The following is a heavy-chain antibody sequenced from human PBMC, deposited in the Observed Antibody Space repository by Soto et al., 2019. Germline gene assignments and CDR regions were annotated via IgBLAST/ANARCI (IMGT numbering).Heavy chain of an antibody. CDR1: GYSFTSYW. Sequence: VESLKISCNGSGYSFTSYWIGWVRQMPWKGLEWMGIIYPGDSDTRYSPSFQGQVTISADKSISTAYLQWSSLKASDTAMYYCARGGRNCSSTSCYIGNYYYGMDVWGQGTTVTVSS. J-gene: IGHJ6*02. CDR3: ARGGRNCSSTSCYIGNYYYGMDV. V-gene: IGHV5-51*01. D-gene: IGHD2-2*02. CDR2: IYPGDSDT.